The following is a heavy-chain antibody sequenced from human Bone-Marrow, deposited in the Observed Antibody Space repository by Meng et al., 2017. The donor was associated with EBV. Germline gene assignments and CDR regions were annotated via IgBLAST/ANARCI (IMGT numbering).Heavy chain of an antibody. CDR1: GGSISSSNW. V-gene: IGHV4-4*02. J-gene: IGHJ4*02. CDR2: IYHSGST. D-gene: IGHD3-9*01. CDR3: ARTDWYAGLILCG. Sequence: VHREGSGPGLVRPSGTLSLTCAVSGGSISSSNWWSWVRQPPGKGLEWIGEIYHSGSTNYNPSLKSRVTISVDKSKNQFSLKLSSVTAADTAVYYCARTDWYAGLILCGWGQGTLVTVSS.